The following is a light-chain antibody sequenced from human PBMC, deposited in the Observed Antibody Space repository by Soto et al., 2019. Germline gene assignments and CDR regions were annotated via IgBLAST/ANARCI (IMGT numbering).Light chain of an antibody. CDR1: SCNIGAGYD. CDR2: GNN. J-gene: IGLJ2*01. CDR3: QSYDSSVSKVV. Sequence: QSVLTQPPSVSGAPGQRVTISCTGSSCNIGAGYDVHWYQQLPGTAPKLLISGNNNRPSGVPDRFSGSKSGTSASLAITGLQAEDEADYYCQSYDSSVSKVVFGGGTKLTVL. V-gene: IGLV1-40*01.